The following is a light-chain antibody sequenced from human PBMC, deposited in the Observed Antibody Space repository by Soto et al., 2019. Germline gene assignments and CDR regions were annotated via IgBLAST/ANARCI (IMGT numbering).Light chain of an antibody. Sequence: QSVLTQPASVSGSPGQSITISCTGTSSDVGGYNYVSWYQHHPGKALKLMIYDVSNRPSGVSNRFSGSKSGNTASLTISGLQAEDEADYYCSSYTSSNTVVFGGGTKLTVL. V-gene: IGLV2-14*03. J-gene: IGLJ2*01. CDR3: SSYTSSNTVV. CDR2: DVS. CDR1: SSDVGGYNY.